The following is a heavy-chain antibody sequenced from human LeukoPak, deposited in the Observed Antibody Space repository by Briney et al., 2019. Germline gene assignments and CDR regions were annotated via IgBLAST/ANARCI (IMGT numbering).Heavy chain of an antibody. V-gene: IGHV3-20*04. CDR2: INRNGGRT. D-gene: IGHD2-2*01. J-gene: IGHJ4*02. Sequence: GGPLRLSCAASGFTIDDYGMSWVRQVAGKGLEWVAGINRNGGRTDYADSVKGRFTISRENAKNSLYLEMSSLRADDTALYYCARGLYCSSCNCYLYFYFDSWGQGTLVTVSS. CDR1: GFTIDDYG. CDR3: ARGLYCSSCNCYLYFYFDS.